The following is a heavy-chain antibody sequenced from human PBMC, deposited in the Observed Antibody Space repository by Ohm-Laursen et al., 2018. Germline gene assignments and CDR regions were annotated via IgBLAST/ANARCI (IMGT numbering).Heavy chain of an antibody. Sequence: TLSLTWTVSGGSISSYYWSWIRQPAGKGLEWIGRIYTSGSTNYNPSLKSRVTMSVDTSKNQFSLKLSSVTAADTAVYYCARELRRIQLWSREGWFDPWGQGTLVTVSS. J-gene: IGHJ5*02. V-gene: IGHV4-4*07. CDR2: IYTSGST. CDR1: GGSISSYY. CDR3: ARELRRIQLWSREGWFDP. D-gene: IGHD5-18*01.